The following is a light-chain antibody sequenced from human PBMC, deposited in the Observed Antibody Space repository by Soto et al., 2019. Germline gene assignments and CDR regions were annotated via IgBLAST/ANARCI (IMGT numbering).Light chain of an antibody. V-gene: IGKV3-15*01. CDR1: QSVDNN. CDR3: QQYNNWPPGLT. J-gene: IGKJ4*01. Sequence: EIVMTQSPATLSVSPGERATLSCRASQSVDNNLVWYQQRPGQAPRLLIYGASTRATGIPARFSGSGSGTEFTLTISSLQSEDFAVYYCQQYNNWPPGLTFGGGTKVDIK. CDR2: GAS.